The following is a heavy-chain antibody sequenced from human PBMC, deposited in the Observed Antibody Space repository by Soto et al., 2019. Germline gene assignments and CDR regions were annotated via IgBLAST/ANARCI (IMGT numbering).Heavy chain of an antibody. CDR3: ASPGRDYYFDS. CDR2: IKSKTDGGTT. CDR1: GFIFVNAW. D-gene: IGHD6-6*01. J-gene: IGHJ4*02. V-gene: IGHV3-15*07. Sequence: GSLRLSCAASGFIFVNAWMNWVRQAPGKGLEWVGRIKSKTDGGTTDYAAPVKDRFIISRDDSKNTLYLQMNSLKTEDTAIYYCASPGRDYYFDSWGQGAVVTVSS.